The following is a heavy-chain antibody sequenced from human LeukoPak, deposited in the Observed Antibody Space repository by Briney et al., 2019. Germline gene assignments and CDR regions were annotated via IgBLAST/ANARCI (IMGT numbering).Heavy chain of an antibody. J-gene: IGHJ4*02. D-gene: IGHD2-2*01. CDR3: ARANFLYCSSTTCLFDY. CDR1: GYTFADYY. Sequence: ASVKVSCKASGYTFADYYLHWVRQAPGQGFEWMGWINPNSGDTNYAQKFQGRVTMTRDTSISTAHMEMSRLRSDDTAVYYCARANFLYCSSTTCLFDYWGQGTLVTVSS. V-gene: IGHV1-2*02. CDR2: INPNSGDT.